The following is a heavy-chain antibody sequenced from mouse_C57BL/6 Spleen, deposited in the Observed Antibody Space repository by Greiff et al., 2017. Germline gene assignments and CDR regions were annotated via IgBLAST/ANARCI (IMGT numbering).Heavy chain of an antibody. V-gene: IGHV1-69*01. D-gene: IGHD1-1*01. J-gene: IGHJ4*01. CDR3: ARRYYGSSYAMDY. Sequence: QVQLQQPGAELVMPGASVKLSCKASGYTFTSYWMHWVKQRPGQGLEWIGEIDPSDSYTNYNQKFKGKSTLTVDKSSSTASMELSSLTSGDAAVYYCARRYYGSSYAMDYWGQGTSVTVSS. CDR1: GYTFTSYW. CDR2: IDPSDSYT.